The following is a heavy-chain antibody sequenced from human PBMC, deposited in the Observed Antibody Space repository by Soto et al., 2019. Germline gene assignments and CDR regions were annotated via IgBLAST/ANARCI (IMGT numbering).Heavy chain of an antibody. D-gene: IGHD2-21*01. CDR1: GLPLNDAW. CDR2: SRRKSDGGTT. J-gene: IGHJ4*02. CDR3: CTDRRGRYSKRDFEF. Sequence: GGSLRLSCVVSGLPLNDAWMNWVRQAPGKGLEWVGRSRRKSDGGTTDYAAPVKGRFTISRDDSKNTLYLQMESLKMEDTATYYCCTDRRGRYSKRDFEFWGQGSLVTVSS. V-gene: IGHV3-15*07.